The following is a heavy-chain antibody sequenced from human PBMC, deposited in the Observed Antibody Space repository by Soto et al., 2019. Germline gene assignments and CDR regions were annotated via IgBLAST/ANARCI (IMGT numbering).Heavy chain of an antibody. J-gene: IGHJ6*02. Sequence: QVQLVQSGAEVKKPESSVKVSCKASGGTFSSYAISWVRQAPGQGLEWMGGIIPISGTANYAQKFQGRVTISAEESTSAAYMELSSLRSEATAVYYCARSQGSSTSLEIYYYYYYGMDVWCQGTTVTVSS. CDR2: IIPISGTA. CDR3: ARSQGSSTSLEIYYYYYYGMDV. D-gene: IGHD2-2*01. V-gene: IGHV1-69*01. CDR1: GGTFSSYA.